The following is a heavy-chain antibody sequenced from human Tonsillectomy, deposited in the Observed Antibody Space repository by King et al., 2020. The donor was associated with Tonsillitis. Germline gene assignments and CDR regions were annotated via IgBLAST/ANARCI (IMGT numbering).Heavy chain of an antibody. CDR2: ISTSGSTI. CDR1: GFTFSSYE. Sequence: QLVQSGGGFVQPGGSLRLSCAAAGFTFSSYEMKWVRQAPGKGLAWVSYISTSGSTIFYADSVKGRFTISRDNAKNSLYLLMNSLRAEDTAVYYCARGSAARNYYGMDVWGQGTTVTVSS. V-gene: IGHV3-48*03. CDR3: ARGSAARNYYGMDV. J-gene: IGHJ6*02. D-gene: IGHD6-6*01.